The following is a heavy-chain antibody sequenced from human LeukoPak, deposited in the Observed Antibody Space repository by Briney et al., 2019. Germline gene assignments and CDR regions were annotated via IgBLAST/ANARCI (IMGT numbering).Heavy chain of an antibody. CDR3: AELGITMIGGV. D-gene: IGHD3-10*02. J-gene: IGHJ6*04. V-gene: IGHV3-21*01. CDR1: GFTFSRYS. CDR2: ISSSSSYI. Sequence: GGSLRLSCAASGFTFSRYSMNWVRQAPGKGLQWVSSISSSSSYIYYADSVKGRFTISRDNAKNSLYLQMNSLRAEDTAVYYCAELGITMIGGVWGKGTTVTVSS.